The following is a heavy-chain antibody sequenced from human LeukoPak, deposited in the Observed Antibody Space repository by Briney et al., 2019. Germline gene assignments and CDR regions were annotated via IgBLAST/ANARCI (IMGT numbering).Heavy chain of an antibody. CDR2: ISYGGSNK. Sequence: GRSLRLSCAASGFTFSSYGMHWVRQAPGKGLGWVAVISYGGSNKYYADSVKGRFTISRDNSKNTLYLQMNSLRAEDTAVYYCAKGGEIDASPIDWYFDLWGRGTLVTVSS. J-gene: IGHJ2*01. CDR1: GFTFSSYG. V-gene: IGHV3-30*18. CDR3: AKGGEIDASPIDWYFDL. D-gene: IGHD2-2*01.